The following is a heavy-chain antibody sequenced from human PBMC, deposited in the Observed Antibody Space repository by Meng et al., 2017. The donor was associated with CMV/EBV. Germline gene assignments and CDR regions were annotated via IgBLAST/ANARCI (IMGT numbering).Heavy chain of an antibody. J-gene: IGHJ6*02. D-gene: IGHD2-2*01. CDR2: ISSSGSTI. V-gene: IGHV3-48*03. CDR3: ARDGGYCSSTSCYYYYGMDV. Sequence: LTCAASGFTFSSYEMNWVRQAPGKGLEWVSYISSSGSTIYYADSVKGRFTISRDNAKNSLYLQMNSLRAEDTAVYYCARDGGYCSSTSCYYYYGMDVWGQGTTVTVSS. CDR1: GFTFSSYE.